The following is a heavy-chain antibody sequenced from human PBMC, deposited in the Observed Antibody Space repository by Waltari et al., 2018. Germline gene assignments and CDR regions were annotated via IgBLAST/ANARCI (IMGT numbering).Heavy chain of an antibody. CDR3: VQLRAAAGFDY. CDR1: GGSFSGYY. J-gene: IGHJ4*02. CDR2: INHSGST. V-gene: IGHV4-34*01. Sequence: QVQLQQWGAGLLKPSETLSLTCAVYGGSFSGYYWSWIRQPPGKGLEWIGEINHSGSTNYNPSLKSRVTISVDTSKNQFSLKLSSVTAADTAVYYCVQLRAAAGFDYWGQGTLVTVSS. D-gene: IGHD6-13*01.